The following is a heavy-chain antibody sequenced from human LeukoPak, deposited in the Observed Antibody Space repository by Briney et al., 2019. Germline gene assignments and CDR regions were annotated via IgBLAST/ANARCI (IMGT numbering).Heavy chain of an antibody. CDR1: GFTFSSYA. CDR2: VSGSGGTT. Sequence: PGGSLRLSCAASGFTFSSYAMSWVRQAPGEGLEWVSTVSGSGGTTDYADSVKGQFTISRDNSKNTLYLQMNSLGAEDTAVYYCAKRKGYFDSSGYIDYWGQGTLVTVSS. CDR3: AKRKGYFDSSGYIDY. J-gene: IGHJ4*02. D-gene: IGHD3-22*01. V-gene: IGHV3-23*01.